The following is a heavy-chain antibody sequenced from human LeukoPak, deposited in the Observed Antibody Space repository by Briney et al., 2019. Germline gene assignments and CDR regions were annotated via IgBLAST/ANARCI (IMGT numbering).Heavy chain of an antibody. Sequence: GGSLRLSCAASGFTFSSYSMNWVRQAPGKGLEWVSSISSSSSYIYYADSVKGRFTISRDNAKNSLYLQMNGLRAEDTAVYYCARVPGYYYDSSGYYPWGQGTLVTVSS. CDR1: GFTFSSYS. CDR2: ISSSSSYI. D-gene: IGHD3-22*01. V-gene: IGHV3-21*01. J-gene: IGHJ5*02. CDR3: ARVPGYYYDSSGYYP.